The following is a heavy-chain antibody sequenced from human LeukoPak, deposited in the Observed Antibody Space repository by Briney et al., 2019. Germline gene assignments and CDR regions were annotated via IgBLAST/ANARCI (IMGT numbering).Heavy chain of an antibody. V-gene: IGHV3-23*01. Sequence: PGGSLRLSCAASGFTFSSYAMSWVRQAPGKGLEWVSAISGSGGSTYYADSVKGRFTISRDNSKNTLFLQMNILRAEDTAVYYCAKQKGYSYGYASDYWGQGTLVSVSS. CDR1: GFTFSSYA. CDR3: AKQKGYSYGYASDY. J-gene: IGHJ4*02. CDR2: ISGSGGST. D-gene: IGHD5-18*01.